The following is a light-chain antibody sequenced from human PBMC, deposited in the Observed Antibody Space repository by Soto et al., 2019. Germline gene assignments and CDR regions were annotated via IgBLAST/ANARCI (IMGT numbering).Light chain of an antibody. Sequence: DIQMTQSPSTLSASVGDRVTITCRASQSISSWLAWYQQKPGKAPKLLIYKASSLESGVPSRFSGSGSGTEFTLPIRHLQPDDFAPYYCQQYNSYSPLTFGGGTKVEIK. V-gene: IGKV1-5*03. CDR1: QSISSW. CDR2: KAS. J-gene: IGKJ4*01. CDR3: QQYNSYSPLT.